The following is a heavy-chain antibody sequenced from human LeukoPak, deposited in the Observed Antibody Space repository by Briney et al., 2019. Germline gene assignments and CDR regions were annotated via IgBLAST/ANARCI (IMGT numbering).Heavy chain of an antibody. CDR3: ARGGAFGDRTYYFAS. V-gene: IGHV3-23*01. CDR2: ISDSGSLT. CDR1: GFAFSSQA. D-gene: IGHD4-17*01. Sequence: PGGSLRLSCAASGFAFSSQAMGWVRQAPGKGLEWVSVISDSGSLTYYADSVKGRFTISRDNAKNTVYLQMNSLRAEDTAVYYCARGGAFGDRTYYFASWGQGILVTVSS. J-gene: IGHJ4*02.